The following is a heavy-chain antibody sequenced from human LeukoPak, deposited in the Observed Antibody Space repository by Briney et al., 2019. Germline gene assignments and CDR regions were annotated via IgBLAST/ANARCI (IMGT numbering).Heavy chain of an antibody. D-gene: IGHD5-24*01. CDR1: GGSVSSGSYY. V-gene: IGHV4-61*01. Sequence: SETLSLTCTVSGGSVSSGSYYWSWIRQPPGKGLEWIGYIYYSGSTNYNPSLKSRVTISVDTSKNQFSLKLSSVTAADTAVYYCARVKAGASELHFDYWGQGTLVTVSS. J-gene: IGHJ4*02. CDR3: ARVKAGASELHFDY. CDR2: IYYSGST.